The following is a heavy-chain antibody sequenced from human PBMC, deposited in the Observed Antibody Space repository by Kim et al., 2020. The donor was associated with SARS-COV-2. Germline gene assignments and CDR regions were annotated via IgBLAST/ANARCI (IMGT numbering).Heavy chain of an antibody. Sequence: ASVKVSCKASGYTFTGYYMHWVRQAPGQGLEWMGRINPNSGGTNYAQKFQGRVTMTRDTSISTAYMELSRLRSDDTAVYYCARVDRTGYYDFWSGQENNTPIDYWGQGTLVTVSS. CDR1: GYTFTGYY. V-gene: IGHV1-2*06. CDR2: INPNSGGT. CDR3: ARVDRTGYYDFWSGQENNTPIDY. J-gene: IGHJ4*02. D-gene: IGHD3-3*01.